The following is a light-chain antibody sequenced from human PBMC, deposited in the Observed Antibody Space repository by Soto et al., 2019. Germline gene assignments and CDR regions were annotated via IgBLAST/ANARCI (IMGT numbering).Light chain of an antibody. CDR1: QSVSSN. CDR2: GAS. V-gene: IGKV3-15*01. CDR3: QQYNLWPPL. J-gene: IGKJ5*01. Sequence: EIVAAHSPATISVSPGEGVALSCRASQSVSSNLAWYQHKTGQAPRLLIYGASTRATGIPARFSGSGYGTEFNLTISSLQSEDFAVYYCQQYNLWPPLFGQGTRLEIK.